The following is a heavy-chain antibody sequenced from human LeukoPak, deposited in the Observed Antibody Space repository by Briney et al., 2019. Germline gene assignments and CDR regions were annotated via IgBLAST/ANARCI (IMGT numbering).Heavy chain of an antibody. CDR1: GFTFSSYW. J-gene: IGHJ3*02. Sequence: GGSLRLSCAASGFTFSSYWMHWVRQAPGKGLVLVSRIKYDGSSTNYADSVTGRFTISRDNAKNTLYLQMNSLRAEDTAVYYCTRRGAASDAFDIWGQGTMVTVSS. V-gene: IGHV3-74*01. CDR2: IKYDGSST. D-gene: IGHD3-16*01. CDR3: TRRGAASDAFDI.